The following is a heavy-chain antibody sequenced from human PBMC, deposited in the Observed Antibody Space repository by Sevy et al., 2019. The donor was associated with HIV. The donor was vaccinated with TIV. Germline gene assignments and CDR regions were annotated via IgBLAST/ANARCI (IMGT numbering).Heavy chain of an antibody. D-gene: IGHD3-22*01. CDR1: GFTFSSYG. V-gene: IGHV3-33*01. CDR3: ASLPNNYYDSSGYSGNDAFDI. CDR2: IWNDRSNK. J-gene: IGHJ3*02. Sequence: GVSLRLSCAASGFTFSSYGMHWVRQAPGKGLEWVAVIWNDRSNKHYADSVKGRFTISRDNSKNTLYLQMNSLRAEDTAVYYCASLPNNYYDSSGYSGNDAFDIWGQGTMVTVSS.